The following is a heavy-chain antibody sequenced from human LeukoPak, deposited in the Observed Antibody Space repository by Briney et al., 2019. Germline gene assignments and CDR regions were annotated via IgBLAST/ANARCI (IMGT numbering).Heavy chain of an antibody. D-gene: IGHD3-10*01. V-gene: IGHV3-30*04. J-gene: IGHJ4*02. CDR2: ISYDGRVT. Sequence: PGRSLRLSCAASGFTFSSYPMHWVRQAPGKGLEWVAVISYDGRVTIHADSVKGRFTISRDQSKNTLYLEMNSLRPEDTAVYYCARALFRGAPDYFDYWGQGTLVTVSS. CDR3: ARALFRGAPDYFDY. CDR1: GFTFSSYP.